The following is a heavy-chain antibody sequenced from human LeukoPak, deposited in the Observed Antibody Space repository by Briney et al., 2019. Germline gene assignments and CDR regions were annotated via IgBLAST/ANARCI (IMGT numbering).Heavy chain of an antibody. V-gene: IGHV3-53*01. D-gene: IGHD3-22*01. CDR3: ARAAYDSNGYTANHDY. CDR2: LYSDGTT. J-gene: IGHJ4*02. Sequence: SGGSLRLSCAASGFTVSDIYMSWVRQAPGKGLEWVSVLYSDGTTCYSDSVKGRFTISRDNSKNTLYLQMNNLRAEDTAVYYCARAAYDSNGYTANHDYWGQGTLVTVSS. CDR1: GFTVSDIY.